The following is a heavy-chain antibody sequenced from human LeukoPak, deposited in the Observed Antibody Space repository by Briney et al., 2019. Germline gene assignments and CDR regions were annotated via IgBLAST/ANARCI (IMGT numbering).Heavy chain of an antibody. CDR3: ARDWYCSSSICYTDRNWFDP. Sequence: GGSLRLSCAASDFTFGSYVMSWVRQAPGKALEWVSTISGGGTNTYYADSVRGRFTISRDNAKNLLYLQMNSLRPEDTAVYYCARDWYCSSSICYTDRNWFDPWGQGTLVTVSS. J-gene: IGHJ5*02. D-gene: IGHD2-2*02. V-gene: IGHV3-21*03. CDR2: ISGGGTNT. CDR1: DFTFGSYV.